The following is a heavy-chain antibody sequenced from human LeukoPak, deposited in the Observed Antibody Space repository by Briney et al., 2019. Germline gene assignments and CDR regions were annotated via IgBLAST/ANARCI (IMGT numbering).Heavy chain of an antibody. J-gene: IGHJ5*02. D-gene: IGHD3-22*01. CDR1: GGSFSGYY. CDR3: ARDVHYYDSGDWFDP. V-gene: IGHV4-31*11. Sequence: SETLSLTCAVYGGSFSGYYWSWIRQHPGKGLEWIGYIYYSGSTYYNPSLKSRVTISVDTSKNQFSLKLSSVTAADTAVYYCARDVHYYDSGDWFDPWGQGTLVTVSS. CDR2: IYYSGST.